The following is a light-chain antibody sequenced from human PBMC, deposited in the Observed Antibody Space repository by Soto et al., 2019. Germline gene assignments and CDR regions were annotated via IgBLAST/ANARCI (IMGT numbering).Light chain of an antibody. CDR3: LQDYNYPWT. V-gene: IGKV1-6*01. CDR1: QDIIND. CDR2: ASS. Sequence: ALQMTQSPSSLSASVGDRVSITCRASQDIINDLGWYQQKPGKAPRLLIYASSTLQSGVPSRFSGSGSGTDFTLTISSLQPEDFATYYCLQDYNYPWTFGQGTKVELK. J-gene: IGKJ1*01.